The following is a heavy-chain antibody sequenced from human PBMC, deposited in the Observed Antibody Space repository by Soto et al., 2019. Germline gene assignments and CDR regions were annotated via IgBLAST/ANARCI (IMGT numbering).Heavy chain of an antibody. J-gene: IGHJ6*02. D-gene: IGHD3-3*01. CDR1: GYTFTSYY. V-gene: IGHV1-46*01. Sequence: ASVEVSCRASGYTFTSYYMHWVRQAPGQGLEWMGIINPSGGSTSYAQKFQGRVTMTRDTSTSTVYMELSSLRSEDTAVYYCARDKRITIFGVVITKYYYYYGMDVWGQGTTVTVSS. CDR3: ARDKRITIFGVVITKYYYYYGMDV. CDR2: INPSGGST.